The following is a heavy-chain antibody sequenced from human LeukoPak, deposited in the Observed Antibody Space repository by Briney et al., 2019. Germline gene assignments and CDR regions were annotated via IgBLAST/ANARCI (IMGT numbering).Heavy chain of an antibody. CDR3: ARDPSSSWYSNNWFDP. CDR2: IISSSSYI. J-gene: IGHJ5*02. Sequence: KPGGSLRLSCAASGFTFSSYSMNWVRQAPGKGLEWVSSIISSSSYIYYADSVKGRFTISRDNAKNSLYLQMNSLRAEDTAVYYCARDPSSSWYSNNWFDPWGQGTLVTVSS. CDR1: GFTFSSYS. V-gene: IGHV3-21*01. D-gene: IGHD6-13*01.